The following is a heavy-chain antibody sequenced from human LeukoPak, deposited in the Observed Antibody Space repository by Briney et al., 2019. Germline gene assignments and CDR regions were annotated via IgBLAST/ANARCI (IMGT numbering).Heavy chain of an antibody. CDR1: GGSISSGGYY. CDR3: ARDMAVAGGGFDP. Sequence: SETLSLTCTVSGGSISSGGYYWSWIRQHPGKGLEWIGYIYYSGSTYYNPSLKSRVTISVDTSKNQFSLKLSSVTAADTAVYYCARDMAVAGGGFDPWGQGTLVTVSS. J-gene: IGHJ5*02. D-gene: IGHD6-19*01. V-gene: IGHV4-31*03. CDR2: IYYSGST.